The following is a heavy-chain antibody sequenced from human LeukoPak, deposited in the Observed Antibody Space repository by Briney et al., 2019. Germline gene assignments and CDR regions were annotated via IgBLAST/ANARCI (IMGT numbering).Heavy chain of an antibody. D-gene: IGHD6-19*01. V-gene: IGHV3-66*02. CDR1: GFTVSINS. CDR2: IYSGGNT. CDR3: AKDQSAYSSGWYGDY. Sequence: GGSLRLSCTVSGFTVSINSMSWVRQAPGKGLEWVSFIYSGGNTHYSDSVKGRFTISRDNSKNTLYLQMNSLRAEDTAVYYCAKDQSAYSSGWYGDYWGQGTLVTVSS. J-gene: IGHJ4*02.